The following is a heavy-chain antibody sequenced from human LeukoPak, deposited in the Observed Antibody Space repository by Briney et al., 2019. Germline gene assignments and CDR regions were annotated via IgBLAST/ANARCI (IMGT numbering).Heavy chain of an antibody. CDR2: ITSSGGKT. Sequence: GGSLRLSCAASGFTFSSHDMSWVRQAPGQGLERVSGITSSGGKTYHADSVKGRFTISRDNSKNTLYLQMNSLGAEDTAVYYCAKERGNPRTPYYFDYWGQGTLVTFSS. D-gene: IGHD1-14*01. V-gene: IGHV3-23*01. J-gene: IGHJ4*02. CDR1: GFTFSSHD. CDR3: AKERGNPRTPYYFDY.